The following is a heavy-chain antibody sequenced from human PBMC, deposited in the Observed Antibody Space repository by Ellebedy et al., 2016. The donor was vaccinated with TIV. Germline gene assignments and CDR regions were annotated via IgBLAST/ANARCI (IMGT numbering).Heavy chain of an antibody. CDR2: ISSSSSTI. J-gene: IGHJ4*02. D-gene: IGHD6-13*01. V-gene: IGHV3-11*04. Sequence: PGGSLRLSCAASGFTFSDYYMSWIRQAPGKGLEWVSYISSSSSTIYYADSVKGRFTISRDNAKNSLYLQMNSLRAEDTAVYYCARDEREGSSWYVPFDYWGQGTLVTVSS. CDR1: GFTFSDYY. CDR3: ARDEREGSSWYVPFDY.